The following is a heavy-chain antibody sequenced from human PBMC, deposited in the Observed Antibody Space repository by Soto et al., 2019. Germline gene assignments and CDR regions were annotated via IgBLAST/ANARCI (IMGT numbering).Heavy chain of an antibody. V-gene: IGHV4-39*02. CDR2: IYYSGST. J-gene: IGHJ4*02. CDR3: ARPGGSGWFYFDS. CDR1: GQSISVTIYY. Sequence: SETLSLTCIFSGQSISVTIYYWGWIRQPPGKGLEWIGSIYYSGSTYYNPSLKSRVTISVDTSKNHFSLKLTSVTAADTAVYYCARPGGSGWFYFDSWGQGSQVTVS. D-gene: IGHD6-13*01.